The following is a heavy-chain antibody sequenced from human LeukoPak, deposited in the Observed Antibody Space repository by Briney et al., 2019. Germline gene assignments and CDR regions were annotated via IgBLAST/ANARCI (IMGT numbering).Heavy chain of an antibody. CDR3: ARVKGSYYDFWSGYYYFDY. Sequence: GASVKVSCKASGYTFTSYSISWVRQAPGQGLEWMGWISAYNGNTNYAQKLQGRVTMTTDTSTSTAYMELRSLRSDDTAVYYCARVKGSYYDFWSGYYYFDYWGQGTLVTVSS. CDR2: ISAYNGNT. CDR1: GYTFTSYS. J-gene: IGHJ4*02. V-gene: IGHV1-18*01. D-gene: IGHD3-3*01.